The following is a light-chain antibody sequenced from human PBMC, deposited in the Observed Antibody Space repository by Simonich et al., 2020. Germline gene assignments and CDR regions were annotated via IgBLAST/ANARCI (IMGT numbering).Light chain of an antibody. CDR3: QQYYSTPPWT. V-gene: IGKV4-1*01. CDR1: QSVLYSSNTKNY. CDR2: WAP. Sequence: DIVMTQSPDSLAVSLGERATINCKSSQSVLYSSNTKNYLAWYQQKPGKPPKLLIYWAPTRESGAPDRCSGSGSGTDFTLTISSLQAEDVAVYYCQQYYSTPPWTFGQGTKVEIK. J-gene: IGKJ1*01.